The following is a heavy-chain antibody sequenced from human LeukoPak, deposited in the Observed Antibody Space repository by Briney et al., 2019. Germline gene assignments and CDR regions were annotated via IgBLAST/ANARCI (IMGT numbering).Heavy chain of an antibody. CDR3: AKEKISFGGIIDD. V-gene: IGHV3-30*01. Sequence: GGSLRLSCAASGFNFNNYALHWVRQAPGRGLDWVAFISYDGRNKYYADSVKGRFTISRDNPKNTLHLQMNSLKAEDTAVYLCAKEKISFGGIIDDWGQGTLVTVSS. J-gene: IGHJ4*02. CDR2: ISYDGRNK. CDR1: GFNFNNYA. D-gene: IGHD3-16*02.